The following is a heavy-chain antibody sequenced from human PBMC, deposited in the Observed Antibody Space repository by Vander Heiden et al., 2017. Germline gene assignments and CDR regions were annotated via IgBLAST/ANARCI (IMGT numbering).Heavy chain of an antibody. D-gene: IGHD1-1*01. J-gene: IGHJ4*02. Sequence: QVQLVESGGGLVKPGGSLRLSCAVSGFTFSENYMTWIRQAPGKGLEWVSYITSSGSSIYYADSVKGRFTISRDNANSLLYLQMNSLRVEDTAVYYCARAGYKWINYYLDYWGQGTLVTGSS. V-gene: IGHV3-11*01. CDR2: ITSSGSSI. CDR1: GFTFSENY. CDR3: ARAGYKWINYYLDY.